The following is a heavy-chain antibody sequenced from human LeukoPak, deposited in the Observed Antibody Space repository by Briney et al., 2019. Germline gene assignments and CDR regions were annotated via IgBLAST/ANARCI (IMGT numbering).Heavy chain of an antibody. CDR2: INHSGST. CDR1: GGSFSGYY. CDR3: ARDAYYYDTSAFFVTDC. V-gene: IGHV4-34*01. Sequence: SETLFLTCAVYGGSFSGYYWSWIRQPPVKGLEWIGEINHSGSTNYNPSLKSRVTISVDTSKNQFSLKLSSVTAADTAIYYCARDAYYYDTSAFFVTDCWGQGTLVTVSS. J-gene: IGHJ4*02. D-gene: IGHD3-22*01.